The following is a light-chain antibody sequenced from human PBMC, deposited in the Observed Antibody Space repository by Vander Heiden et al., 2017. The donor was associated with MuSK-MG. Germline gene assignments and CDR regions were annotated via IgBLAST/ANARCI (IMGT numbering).Light chain of an antibody. J-gene: IGLJ3*02. CDR2: TNN. CDR3: AAWDDSLNGPV. V-gene: IGLV1-44*01. CDR1: SSTIGSNT. Sequence: QSVLTQPPSASGTPGQRATISCSGSSSTIGSNTVNWYQQLPGTAPKLLIYTNNRRPSGVPDRFSGSKSGTSASLAISGLQSEDEADYYCAAWDDSLNGPVFGGGTKLTVL.